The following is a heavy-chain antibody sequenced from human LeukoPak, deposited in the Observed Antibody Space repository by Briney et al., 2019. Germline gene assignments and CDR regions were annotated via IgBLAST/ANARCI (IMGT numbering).Heavy chain of an antibody. J-gene: IGHJ3*02. CDR1: GFTFSRYW. Sequence: GGSLRLPCAASGFTFSRYWMNWVRQAPGQGLEWVANIKEDGSDKYYVDSVKGRFTISRDNAKNSVYLQMNGLRAEDTAMYYCARNLRLHTPRTFDIWGQGTMVTVSS. D-gene: IGHD5-24*01. V-gene: IGHV3-7*05. CDR3: ARNLRLHTPRTFDI. CDR2: IKEDGSDK.